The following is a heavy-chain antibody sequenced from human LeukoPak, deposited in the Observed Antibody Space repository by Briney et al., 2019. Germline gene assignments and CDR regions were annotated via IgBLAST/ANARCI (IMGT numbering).Heavy chain of an antibody. D-gene: IGHD1-26*01. V-gene: IGHV3-48*04. J-gene: IGHJ3*02. CDR1: GFTFSSYN. CDR2: ISWSTTTI. Sequence: GGSLRLSCAASGFTFSSYNMNWVRQAPGKGLEWVSYISWSTTTIYYADSVKGRFTISRDNAKNSLYLQMNSLRAEDTAVYYCARGHMVEATMAAFDIWGQGTMVTVSS. CDR3: ARGHMVEATMAAFDI.